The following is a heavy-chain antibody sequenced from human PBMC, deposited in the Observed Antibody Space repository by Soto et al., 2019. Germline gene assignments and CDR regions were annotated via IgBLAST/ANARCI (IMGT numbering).Heavy chain of an antibody. V-gene: IGHV4-34*01. Sequence: SETLSLTCAVYGGSVNGYYWNWIRQPPGKGLEWIGEINHTGGTHYNPSLKRRVTMSVDTSKNQFSLMLSSVTGAETDIYYCATRITVFGLLIPPFDPWGQGTQVTVSS. J-gene: IGHJ5*02. CDR3: ATRITVFGLLIPPFDP. CDR2: INHTGGT. D-gene: IGHD3-3*01. CDR1: GGSVNGYY.